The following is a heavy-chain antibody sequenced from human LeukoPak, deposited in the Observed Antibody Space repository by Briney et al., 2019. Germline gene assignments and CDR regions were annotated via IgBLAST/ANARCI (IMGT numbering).Heavy chain of an antibody. CDR2: ISGHNGNT. Sequence: GASVKVSCKASGYIFSNYGISWVRQAPGQGRGWMGWISGHNGNTNYAQKVQDRVTMTTDTSTNTAYMELKTLRSDDTAVYFCARDHAGSYYDVWSGYYNDDGGADYWGQGTLVTVSS. CDR1: GYIFSNYG. J-gene: IGHJ4*02. CDR3: ARDHAGSYYDVWSGYYNDDGGADY. D-gene: IGHD3-3*01. V-gene: IGHV1-18*01.